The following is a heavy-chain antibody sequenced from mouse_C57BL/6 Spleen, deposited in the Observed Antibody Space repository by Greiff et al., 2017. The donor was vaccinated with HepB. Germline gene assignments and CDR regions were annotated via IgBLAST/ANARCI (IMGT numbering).Heavy chain of an antibody. D-gene: IGHD1-1*01. J-gene: IGHJ3*01. CDR3: AREAPLYYGSSAY. CDR1: GYTFTSYW. V-gene: IGHV1-64*01. Sequence: QVQLQQPGAELVKPGASVKLSCKASGYTFTSYWMHWVKQRPGQGLEWIGMIHPNSGSTNYNEKFKSKATLTVDKSSSTAYMQLSSLTSEDSAVYYCAREAPLYYGSSAYWGQGTLVTVSA. CDR2: IHPNSGST.